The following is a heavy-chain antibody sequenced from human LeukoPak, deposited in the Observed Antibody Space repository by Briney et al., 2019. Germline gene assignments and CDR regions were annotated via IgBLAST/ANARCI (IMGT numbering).Heavy chain of an antibody. D-gene: IGHD5-18*01. CDR1: GFTFSNYW. J-gene: IGHJ4*02. CDR3: ARDEGAYTY. Sequence: GGSLRLSCAASGFTFSNYWMTWVRQAPGKGLEWVANIKQDGGEKYYVDSVKGRFTISRDNAKNLLYLQMNSLRTEDTAVYYCARDEGAYTYGGQGTLVTVSS. V-gene: IGHV3-7*01. CDR2: IKQDGGEK.